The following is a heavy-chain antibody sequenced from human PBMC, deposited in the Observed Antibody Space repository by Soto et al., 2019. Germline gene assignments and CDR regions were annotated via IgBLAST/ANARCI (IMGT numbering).Heavy chain of an antibody. V-gene: IGHV3-30-3*01. CDR3: VRDTSPYSSGWHNRHVDY. D-gene: IGHD6-19*01. J-gene: IGHJ4*02. CDR2: ISYDGSNK. Sequence: GGSLRLSCAASGFTFSSYAMHWVRQAPGKGLEWVAVISYDGSNKYYADSVRGRFTTSRDNSKTLYLQMNTLRGEDTALYYCVRDTSPYSSGWHNRHVDYWGQGTLVTISS. CDR1: GFTFSSYA.